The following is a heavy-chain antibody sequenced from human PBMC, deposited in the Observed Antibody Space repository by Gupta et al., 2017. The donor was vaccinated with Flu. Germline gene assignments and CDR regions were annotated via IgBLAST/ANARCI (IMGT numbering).Heavy chain of an antibody. CDR2: FYYSGTT. CDR3: ARQQPAIFGVVIGFDP. Sequence: QPPGKGLEWIGTFYYSGTTYYNPSRKSRVTISVDTPKNQLSLKLTSVTAADTAVYYCARQQPAIFGVVIGFDPWGQGTLVTVSS. D-gene: IGHD3-3*01. J-gene: IGHJ5*02. V-gene: IGHV4-39*01.